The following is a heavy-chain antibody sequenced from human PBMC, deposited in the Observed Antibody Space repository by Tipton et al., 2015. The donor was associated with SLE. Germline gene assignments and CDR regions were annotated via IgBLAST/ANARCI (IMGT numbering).Heavy chain of an antibody. Sequence: SGFTFSIYGMHWVRQAPGKGLEWVAVIWYDGSNKYYADSVKGRFTISRDNSKNTLYLLMNSLRVEDTAVYYCARGGIFGVVLGPSFMDVWGKGTAVTVSS. CDR2: IWYDGSNK. V-gene: IGHV3-33*01. CDR3: ARGGIFGVVLGPSFMDV. J-gene: IGHJ6*03. D-gene: IGHD3-3*01. CDR1: GFTFSIYG.